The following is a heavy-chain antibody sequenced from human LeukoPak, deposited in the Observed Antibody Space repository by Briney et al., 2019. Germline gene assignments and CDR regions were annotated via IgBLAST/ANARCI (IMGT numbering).Heavy chain of an antibody. V-gene: IGHV3-33*08. J-gene: IGHJ4*02. Sequence: PGGSLRLSCAASGFTFSSYAMHWVRQAPGKGLEWVAVIWYDGSNKYYADSVKGRFTISRDNSKNTLYLQMNSLRAEDTAVYYCARDYYDSSGYYPFDYWGQGTLVTVSS. CDR3: ARDYYDSSGYYPFDY. CDR1: GFTFSSYA. CDR2: IWYDGSNK. D-gene: IGHD3-22*01.